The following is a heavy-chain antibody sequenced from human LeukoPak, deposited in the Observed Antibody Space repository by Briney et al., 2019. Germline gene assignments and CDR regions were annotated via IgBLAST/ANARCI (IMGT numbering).Heavy chain of an antibody. CDR2: INHNGST. Sequence: SETLSLTCAAYGWSFSGYYWSWIRQPPGKGLEWIGEINHNGSTNNNPSLKSRVTISVDTSKNQFSLKLSSVTAADTAVYYCARSANSWYYYYGMDVWGQGTTVTVSS. CDR1: GWSFSGYY. V-gene: IGHV4-34*01. CDR3: ARSANSWYYYYGMDV. D-gene: IGHD4-23*01. J-gene: IGHJ6*02.